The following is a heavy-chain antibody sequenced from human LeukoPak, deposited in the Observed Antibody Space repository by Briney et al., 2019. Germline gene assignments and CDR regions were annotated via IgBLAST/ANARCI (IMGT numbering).Heavy chain of an antibody. Sequence: GGSLRLSCAASGFIFSDYYMSWIRQAPGKGLEWVSYISSSGSSIYYADSVKGRFTISRDNAKNSLYLQMNSLRAEDTAVYYCARYCSGGSCYGDWFDPWGQGTLVTVSS. CDR2: ISSSGSSI. CDR3: ARYCSGGSCYGDWFDP. CDR1: GFIFSDYY. J-gene: IGHJ5*02. D-gene: IGHD2-15*01. V-gene: IGHV3-11*04.